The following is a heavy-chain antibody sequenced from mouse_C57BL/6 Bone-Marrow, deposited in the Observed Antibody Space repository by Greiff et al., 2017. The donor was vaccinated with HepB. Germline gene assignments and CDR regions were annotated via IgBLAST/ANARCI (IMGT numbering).Heavy chain of an antibody. D-gene: IGHD2-3*01. CDR1: GYTFTSYG. CDR2: IYPRSGNT. J-gene: IGHJ2*01. V-gene: IGHV1-81*01. CDR3: ARGGYDGYPYYFDY. Sequence: QVQLQQSGAELARPGASVKLSCKASGYTFTSYGISWVKQRTGQGLEWIGEIYPRSGNTYYNEKFKGKATLTADKSSSTAYMELRSLTSEDSAVYFCARGGYDGYPYYFDYWGQGTTLTVSS.